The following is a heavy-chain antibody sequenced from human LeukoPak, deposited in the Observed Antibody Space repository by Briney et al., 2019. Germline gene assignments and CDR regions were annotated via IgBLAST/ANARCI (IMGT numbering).Heavy chain of an antibody. CDR3: ARQGQLAPFDY. J-gene: IGHJ4*02. CDR1: GGSISSGGYY. D-gene: IGHD6-6*01. CDR2: IYYSGST. Sequence: SETLSLTCTVSGGSISSGGYYWSWIRQHPGKGLEWIGYIYYSGSTYYNPSLKSRVTISVDTSKNQFSLKLSSVTAADTAVYYCARQGQLAPFDYWGQGTLVTVSS. V-gene: IGHV4-31*03.